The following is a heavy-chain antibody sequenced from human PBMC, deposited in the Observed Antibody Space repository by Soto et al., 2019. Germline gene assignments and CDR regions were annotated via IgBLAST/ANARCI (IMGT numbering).Heavy chain of an antibody. J-gene: IGHJ4*02. V-gene: IGHV4-30-4*01. CDR1: GGSISSGDYY. D-gene: IGHD2-21*02. CDR2: IYYSGST. CDR3: ARDSGGDSNFDY. Sequence: ASETLSLTCTVSGGSISSGDYYWSWIRQPPGKGLEWIGYIYYSGSTYYNPSLKSRVTISVDTSKNQFSLKLSSVTAADTAVYYCARDSGGDSNFDYWGQGTLVTVSS.